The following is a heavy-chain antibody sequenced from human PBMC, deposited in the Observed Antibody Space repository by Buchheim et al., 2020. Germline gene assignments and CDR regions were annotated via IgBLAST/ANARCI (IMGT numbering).Heavy chain of an antibody. V-gene: IGHV4-31*03. CDR1: GGSISSGGYY. CDR2: INYSGNT. Sequence: QVQLQESGPGLVKPSQTLSLTCTVSGGSISSGGYYWTWIRQHPGKVLEWIGYINYSGNTYYNPSLKSRVTISVDTSKNQFSLKLSSVTAADTAVYYCARDSPRGYSPYGVDVWGQGTT. CDR3: ARDSPRGYSPYGVDV. D-gene: IGHD5-18*01. J-gene: IGHJ6*02.